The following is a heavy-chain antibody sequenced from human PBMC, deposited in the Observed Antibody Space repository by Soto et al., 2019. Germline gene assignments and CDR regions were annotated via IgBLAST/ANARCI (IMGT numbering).Heavy chain of an antibody. CDR1: GGSVSSGSYY. J-gene: IGHJ4*02. CDR2: IYYSGST. V-gene: IGHV4-61*01. CDR3: ANYPTTVTSDY. D-gene: IGHD4-17*01. Sequence: SETLSLTCTVSGGSVSSGSYYWSWIRQPPGKGLEWIGYIYYSGSTNYNPSLKSRVTILVDTSKNQFSLKLSSVTAVDTAVYYCANYPTTVTSDYWGQGTLVTVSS.